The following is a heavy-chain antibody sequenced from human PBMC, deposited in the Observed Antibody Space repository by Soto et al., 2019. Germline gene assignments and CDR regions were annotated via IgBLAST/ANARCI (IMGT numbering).Heavy chain of an antibody. CDR1: GGSISSSSYY. D-gene: IGHD6-6*01. V-gene: IGHV4-39*01. CDR3: ASPIAARPVSYYYYGMDV. CDR2: IYYSGST. Sequence: PSETLSLICTVSGGSISSSSYYWGWIRQPPGKGLEWIGSIYYSGSTYYNPSLKSRVTISVDTSKNQFSLKLSSVTAADTAVYYCASPIAARPVSYYYYGMDVWGQGTTVTVSS. J-gene: IGHJ6*02.